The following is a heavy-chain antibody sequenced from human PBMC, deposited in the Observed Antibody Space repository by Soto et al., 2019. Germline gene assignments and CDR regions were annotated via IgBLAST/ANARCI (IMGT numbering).Heavy chain of an antibody. J-gene: IGHJ6*02. CDR1: GFTFSDYY. Sequence: PGGSLRLSCAASGFTFSDYYMSWIRQAPGRGLEWVSYISSSGSTIYYADSVKGRFTISRDNAKNSLYLQMNSLRAEDTAVYYCARGILRVLEWLSGPMDVWGQGXTVTVSS. CDR2: ISSSGSTI. V-gene: IGHV3-11*01. CDR3: ARGILRVLEWLSGPMDV. D-gene: IGHD3-3*01.